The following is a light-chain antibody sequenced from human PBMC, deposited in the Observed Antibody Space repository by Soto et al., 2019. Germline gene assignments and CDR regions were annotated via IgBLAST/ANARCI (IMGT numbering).Light chain of an antibody. CDR1: SSNIEINY. CDR2: RDN. Sequence: QSVLTQPPSASGTPGQRVTISCSGSSSNIEINYVYWYQQLPGTAPKLLIYRDNQRPSGVPDRFSASKSGTSASLAISGLRSEDEADYYCAAWDDRLSVVFGGGTKVTVL. CDR3: AAWDDRLSVV. V-gene: IGLV1-47*01. J-gene: IGLJ2*01.